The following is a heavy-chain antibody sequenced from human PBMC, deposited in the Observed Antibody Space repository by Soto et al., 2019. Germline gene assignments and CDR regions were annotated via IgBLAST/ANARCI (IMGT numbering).Heavy chain of an antibody. Sequence: QVQLVQSGAEVKKPGSSVKVSCKASGGTFSSYAISWVRQAPGQGLEWMGGIIPIFGTANYAQKFQGRVTITADESTSTAYMELSSMISEDTAVYYGARLFSEYYYHSSGYYAYWGQGTLVTVSS. J-gene: IGHJ4*02. D-gene: IGHD3-22*01. CDR3: ARLFSEYYYHSSGYYAY. V-gene: IGHV1-69*01. CDR2: IIPIFGTA. CDR1: GGTFSSYA.